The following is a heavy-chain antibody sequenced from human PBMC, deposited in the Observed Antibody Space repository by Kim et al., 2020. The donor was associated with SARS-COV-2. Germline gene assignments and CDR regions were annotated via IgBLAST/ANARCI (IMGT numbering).Heavy chain of an antibody. CDR3: AVGGRIVATIRRDGMDV. CDR2: INTNTGNP. CDR1: GYTFTSYG. Sequence: ASVKVSCKASGYTFTSYGMNWVRQAPGQGLEWMGWINTNTGNPTYAQGFRGRFVFSLDTSVSTAYLQISSLKAEDTAVYYCAVGGRIVATIRRDGMDVWGQGTTVTVSS. D-gene: IGHD5-12*01. J-gene: IGHJ6*02. V-gene: IGHV7-4-1*02.